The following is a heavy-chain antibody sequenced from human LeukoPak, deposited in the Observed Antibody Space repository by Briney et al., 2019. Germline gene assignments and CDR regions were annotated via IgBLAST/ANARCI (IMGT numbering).Heavy chain of an antibody. CDR3: ARHYGSGSYYPSY. D-gene: IGHD1-26*01. CDR2: ISGSGGST. J-gene: IGHJ4*02. CDR1: RFTFSSYD. Sequence: GGSLRLSCAASRFTFSSYDISWVRQAPGKGLEWVSAISGSGGSTYYADSVKGRFTISRDNSKNTLYLQMNSLRAEDTAVYYCARHYGSGSYYPSYWGQGTLVTVSS. V-gene: IGHV3-23*01.